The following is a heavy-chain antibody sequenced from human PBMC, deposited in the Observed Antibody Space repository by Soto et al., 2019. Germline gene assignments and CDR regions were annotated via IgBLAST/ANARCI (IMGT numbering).Heavy chain of an antibody. D-gene: IGHD6-13*01. CDR2: INPNSGTT. CDR3: AREEDIIATTGTGYFDY. V-gene: IGHV1-2*02. Sequence: ASVKVSCKASGYTFTGYYMHWVRQAPGQGLEWMGLINPNSGTTNYTQKLQGRVTMTRDTSTSTAYMELSSLRSEDTAVYYCAREEDIIATTGTGYFDYWGQETLVTVSS. CDR1: GYTFTGYY. J-gene: IGHJ4*02.